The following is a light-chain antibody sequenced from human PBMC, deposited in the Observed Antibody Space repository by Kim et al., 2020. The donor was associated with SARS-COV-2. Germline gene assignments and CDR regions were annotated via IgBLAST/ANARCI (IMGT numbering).Light chain of an antibody. CDR3: QQYNNWPRT. CDR1: QSVGSN. Sequence: EIVMTQSPATLSLSPGERATLSCRASQSVGSNLAWYQQKPGQAPRLLIYGASTRATGIPARFSGSGSGTEFTLTIGSLQSEDFAVYYCQQYNNWPRTFGQGTKVEIK. CDR2: GAS. V-gene: IGKV3-15*01. J-gene: IGKJ1*01.